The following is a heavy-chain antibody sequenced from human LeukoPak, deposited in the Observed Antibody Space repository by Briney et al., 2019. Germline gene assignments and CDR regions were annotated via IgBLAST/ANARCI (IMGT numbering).Heavy chain of an antibody. Sequence: GASVKVSCKASGYTFTDYYMHWVQQAPGKGLGWMGGFDPEDGETIYAQKFQGRVTMTEDTSTDTAYMELSSLRSEDTAVYYCARDGGEGQLDLRYWGQGTLVTVSS. CDR1: GYTFTDYY. J-gene: IGHJ4*02. CDR3: ARDGGEGQLDLRY. D-gene: IGHD6-6*01. CDR2: FDPEDGET. V-gene: IGHV1-24*01.